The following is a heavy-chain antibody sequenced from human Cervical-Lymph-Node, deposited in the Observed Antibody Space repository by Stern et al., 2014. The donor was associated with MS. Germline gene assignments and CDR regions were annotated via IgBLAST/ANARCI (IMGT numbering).Heavy chain of an antibody. D-gene: IGHD1-26*01. CDR2: SSTYNGKT. CDR1: GYTFTNYG. J-gene: IGHJ3*02. CDR3: ARDVGLKWESQNAFDI. Sequence: VQLVQSGGEVKKPGASVKVSCKASGYTFTNYGISWVRQAPGQGLEWMGWSSTYNGKTNYAQMFQGRVTMTTDTSTSTAYMELRSLRSDDTAVYYCARDVGLKWESQNAFDIWGQGTMVTVSS. V-gene: IGHV1-18*01.